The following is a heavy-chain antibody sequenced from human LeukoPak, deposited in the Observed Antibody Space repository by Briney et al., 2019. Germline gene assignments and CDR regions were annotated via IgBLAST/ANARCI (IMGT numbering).Heavy chain of an antibody. V-gene: IGHV5-51*01. CDR1: GYSFSNDW. D-gene: IGHD2-2*01. CDR2: VYPGDSDT. J-gene: IGHJ5*01. CDR3: ARLRGRGCGSTSCYANWFDS. Sequence: GESLKISCKASGYSFSNDWIGWVRQTPGKGLEWMGIVYPGDSDTRYSPSFQGQVTVSADKSINTAYLKWNSLKASDTAMYYCARLRGRGCGSTSCYANWFDSWGQGTLVTVSS.